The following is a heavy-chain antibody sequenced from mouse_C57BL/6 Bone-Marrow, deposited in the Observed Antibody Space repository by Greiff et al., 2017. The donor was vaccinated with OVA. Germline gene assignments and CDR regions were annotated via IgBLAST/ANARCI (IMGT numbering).Heavy chain of an antibody. J-gene: IGHJ3*01. Sequence: QVQLQQSGAELMKPGASVKLSCKASGYTFTGYWIAWVKQRPGHGLEWIGEILPGSGSTNYNEKFKGKATFTADTSSNTAYMQLSSLTTEDYAIYFCYCYSGGGPSWFAYWGQGTLVTVSA. D-gene: IGHD2-12*01. V-gene: IGHV1-9*01. CDR2: ILPGSGST. CDR3: YCYSGGGPSWFAY. CDR1: GYTFTGYW.